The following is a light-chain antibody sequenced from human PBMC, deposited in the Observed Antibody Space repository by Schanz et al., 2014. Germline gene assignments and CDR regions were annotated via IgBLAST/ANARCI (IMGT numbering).Light chain of an antibody. Sequence: ENVLTQSPGTLSLSPGERATLSCRASQSVTNNFLAWYQQKPGQAPTLLIYGASSRATGIPDRFSGSGSGTDFTLTISRLEPEDFAVYYCHQYSDWPPWTFGQGTTVDIK. CDR3: HQYSDWPPWT. V-gene: IGKV3-20*01. CDR1: QSVTNNF. J-gene: IGKJ1*01. CDR2: GAS.